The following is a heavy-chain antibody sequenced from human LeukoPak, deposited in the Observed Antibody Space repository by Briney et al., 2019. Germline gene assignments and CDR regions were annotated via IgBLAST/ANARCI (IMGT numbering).Heavy chain of an antibody. CDR3: AKEYSGSFSPFPSYFDY. J-gene: IGHJ4*02. Sequence: GGSLRLSCAASEFSVGSNYMTWVRQAPGKGLEWVSAISGSGAKTYYADFVKGRFTISRDNSKNTLYLQMNSLRAEDTAVYYCAKEYSGSFSPFPSYFDYWGQGTLVTVSS. V-gene: IGHV3-23*01. CDR2: ISGSGAKT. CDR1: EFSVGSNY. D-gene: IGHD1-26*01.